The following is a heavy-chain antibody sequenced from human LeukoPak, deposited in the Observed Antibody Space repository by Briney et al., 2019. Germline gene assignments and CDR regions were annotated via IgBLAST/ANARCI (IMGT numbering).Heavy chain of an antibody. J-gene: IGHJ3*02. CDR1: GGSISSGDYY. CDR2: IYYSGST. D-gene: IGHD5-18*01. CDR3: ARDRGTAMVLDAFDI. V-gene: IGHV4-30-4*08. Sequence: SETLSLTRTVSGGSISSGDYYWSWIRQPPGKGLEWIGYIYYSGSTYYNPSLKSRVTISVDTSKNQFSLKLSSVTAADTAVYYCARDRGTAMVLDAFDIWGQGTMVTVSS.